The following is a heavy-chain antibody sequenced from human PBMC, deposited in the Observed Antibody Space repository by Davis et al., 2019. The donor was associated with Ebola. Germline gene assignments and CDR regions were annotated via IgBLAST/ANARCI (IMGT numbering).Heavy chain of an antibody. CDR3: ARLNDFWSGYYTYNWFDP. CDR1: GGSISSYY. J-gene: IGHJ5*02. V-gene: IGHV4-34*01. Sequence: PSETLSLTCTVSGGSISSYYWSWIRQPPGKGLEWIGEINHSGSTNYNPSLKSRVTISVDTSKNQFSLNLSSVTAADTAVYYCARLNDFWSGYYTYNWFDPWGQGTLVTVSS. D-gene: IGHD3-3*01. CDR2: INHSGST.